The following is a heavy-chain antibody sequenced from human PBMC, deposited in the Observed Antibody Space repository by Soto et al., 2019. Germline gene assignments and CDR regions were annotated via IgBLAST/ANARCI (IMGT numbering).Heavy chain of an antibody. Sequence: GGALRLSCAASGFTFSSYSMNWVRQAPGKGLEWVSSISSSSSYIYYADSVKGRFTISRDNAKNSLYLQMNSLRAEDTAVYYCARYPVRPQYSSSWYSFDYWGQGTLVTVSS. D-gene: IGHD6-13*01. CDR3: ARYPVRPQYSSSWYSFDY. CDR1: GFTFSSYS. CDR2: ISSSSSYI. J-gene: IGHJ4*02. V-gene: IGHV3-21*01.